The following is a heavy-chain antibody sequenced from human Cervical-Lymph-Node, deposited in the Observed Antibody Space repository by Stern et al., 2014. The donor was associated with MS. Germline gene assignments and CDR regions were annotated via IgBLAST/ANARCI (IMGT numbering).Heavy chain of an antibody. CDR2: ISAYNGNT. D-gene: IGHD6-13*01. Sequence: VQLVQSGAEVKKPGASVKVSCKASGYTFTSYGISWVRQAPGQGLEWMGWISAYNGNTNYAQKLKGRVTMTTETSTSTAYMELRSLRSDDTAVYYCARDSGYSSSWYPWYFDYWGQGTLVTVSS. V-gene: IGHV1-18*01. CDR1: GYTFTSYG. CDR3: ARDSGYSSSWYPWYFDY. J-gene: IGHJ4*02.